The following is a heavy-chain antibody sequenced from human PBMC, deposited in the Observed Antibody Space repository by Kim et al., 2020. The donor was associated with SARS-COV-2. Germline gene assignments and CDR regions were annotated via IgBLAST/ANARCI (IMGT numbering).Heavy chain of an antibody. CDR1: GFTFSGYG. CDR3: VKEERSTLTTSYYFDY. V-gene: IGHV3-30*18. Sequence: GGSLRLSCAASGFTFSGYGMHWVRQAPGKGLEWVAVLSYDGSNKYSVDSVKGRFTISRDNSHNTLYLQMNILRAEDTAVYYCVKEERSTLTTSYYFDYWGQGTLVTVSS. J-gene: IGHJ4*02. D-gene: IGHD4-17*01. CDR2: LSYDGSNK.